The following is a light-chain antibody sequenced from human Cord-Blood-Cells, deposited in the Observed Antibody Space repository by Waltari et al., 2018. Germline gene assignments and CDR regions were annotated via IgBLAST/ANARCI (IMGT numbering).Light chain of an antibody. Sequence: EIVLTQSPGTLSLSPGDRATLSCRASHSVSSSYLAWYQHKPGQAPRPLMYGASSRGSGIPDRFSGSGAGTDFTLTISILDAEDVAVYYCQQYGSSPPTFGQGTKVEIK. J-gene: IGKJ1*01. CDR3: QQYGSSPPT. CDR2: GAS. CDR1: HSVSSSY. V-gene: IGKV3-20*01.